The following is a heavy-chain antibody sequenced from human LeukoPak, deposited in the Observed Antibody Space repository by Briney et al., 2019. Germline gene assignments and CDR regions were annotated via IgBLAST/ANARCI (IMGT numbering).Heavy chain of an antibody. J-gene: IGHJ4*02. CDR3: ARQRRYCSGDNCYQRTFDY. V-gene: IGHV3-30-3*01. Sequence: PGGSLRLSCAASGFTFSSYPMHWVRQAPGKGLEWVAFISYDGTNKYYADSVKGRFTISRDNAKNSLYLQMNSLRAEDTAVYYCARQRRYCSGDNCYQRTFDYWGQGTLVTVSS. CDR1: GFTFSSYP. CDR2: ISYDGTNK. D-gene: IGHD2-15*01.